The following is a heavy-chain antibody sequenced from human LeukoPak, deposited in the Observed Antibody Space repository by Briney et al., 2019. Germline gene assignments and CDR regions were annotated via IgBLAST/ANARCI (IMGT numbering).Heavy chain of an antibody. V-gene: IGHV4-39*01. CDR2: IYSSGST. CDR1: GDSISSSTYC. D-gene: IGHD6-19*01. Sequence: SETLSLTCTVSGDSISSSTYCWGWIRQPPGKGLEWIGTIYSSGSTYYNPPLKSRVTISVDTSKNQFSPKLSSVTAADTAVYYCARRNGYINDWPNWFAPWGQGTLVTVSS. J-gene: IGHJ5*02. CDR3: ARRNGYINDWPNWFAP.